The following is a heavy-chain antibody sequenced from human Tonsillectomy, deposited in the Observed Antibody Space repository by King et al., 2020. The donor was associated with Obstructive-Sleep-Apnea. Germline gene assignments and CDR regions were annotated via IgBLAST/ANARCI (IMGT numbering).Heavy chain of an antibody. D-gene: IGHD4-17*01. CDR2: INPDGSVA. CDR1: GFTFSSYW. CDR3: ARPTVTLEY. Sequence: VQLVESGGALVQPGGSLRLSCAASGFTFSSYWMHWVRQAPGKGLVWVSRINPDGSVAIYADSVKGRFTISRDNAKNTLYLQMHDLRPGDTARYYCARPTVTLEYWGQGSQVTVSS. J-gene: IGHJ4*02. V-gene: IGHV3-74*01.